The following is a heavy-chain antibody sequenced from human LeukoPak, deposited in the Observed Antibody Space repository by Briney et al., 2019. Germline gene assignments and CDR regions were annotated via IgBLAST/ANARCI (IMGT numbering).Heavy chain of an antibody. CDR2: IKSKTDGGTT. J-gene: IGHJ5*02. CDR1: GFXFSNAW. CDR3: STDRGVTS. V-gene: IGHV3-15*01. Sequence: GGSLRLSCAASGFXFSNAWISWVRQAPGKGLEWVGRIKSKTDGGTTDYTAPVKGRFTISRDDSRNTLYLQMNSLETEDTAVYYCSTDRGVTSWGQGTLVTVSS. D-gene: IGHD3-10*01.